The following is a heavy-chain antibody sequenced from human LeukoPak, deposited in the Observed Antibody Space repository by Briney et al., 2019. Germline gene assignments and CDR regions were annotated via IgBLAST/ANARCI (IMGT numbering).Heavy chain of an antibody. CDR3: AREEGDGYNYPFDY. CDR1: GYTFTSYY. Sequence: ASVKDSCKASGYTFTSYYMHWVRQATGQRLEWMGIINPSGGSTSYAQKFQGRVTMTRDMSTSTVYMELSSLRSEDTAVYYCAREEGDGYNYPFDYWGQGTLVTVSS. V-gene: IGHV1-46*01. J-gene: IGHJ4*02. CDR2: INPSGGST. D-gene: IGHD5-24*01.